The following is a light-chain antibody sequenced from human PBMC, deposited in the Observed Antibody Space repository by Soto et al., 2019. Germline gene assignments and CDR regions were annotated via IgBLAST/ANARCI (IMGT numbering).Light chain of an antibody. Sequence: DIQMTQSPSSLSTSVGDRVTITCRASQGISNYLAWYQQKPGKVPKLLIYAASTLPSRVPSRFSGSGSRPDITLTIRSLQPEEVASYYCQKYNSAPWTFGQGTKVEIK. V-gene: IGKV1-27*01. J-gene: IGKJ1*01. CDR2: AAS. CDR3: QKYNSAPWT. CDR1: QGISNY.